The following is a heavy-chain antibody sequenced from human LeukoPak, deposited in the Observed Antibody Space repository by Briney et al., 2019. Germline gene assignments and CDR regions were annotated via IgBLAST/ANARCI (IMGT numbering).Heavy chain of an antibody. CDR2: IYHSGST. Sequence: SETLSLTCTVSGGSISSGGYYWSWIRQPPGKGLEWIGYIYHSGSTYYNPSLKSRVTISVDRSKNQFSLKLSSVTAADTAVYYCARDSVAGSGYPNWFDPWGQGTLVTVSS. CDR1: GGSISSGGYY. V-gene: IGHV4-30-2*01. J-gene: IGHJ5*02. CDR3: ARDSVAGSGYPNWFDP. D-gene: IGHD5-12*01.